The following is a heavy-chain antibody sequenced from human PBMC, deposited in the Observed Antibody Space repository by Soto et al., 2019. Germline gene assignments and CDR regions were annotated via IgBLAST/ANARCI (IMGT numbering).Heavy chain of an antibody. V-gene: IGHV1-2*02. Sequence: ASVKVSCKASGYTFTGYYMDWVRQAPGQGLEWMGWINPNSGGTNYAQKFQGRVTMTRDTSISTAYMELSRLRSDDTAVYYCARTMRNCSGGSCYGLPYYYGMDVWGQGTTVTVSS. CDR2: INPNSGGT. CDR3: ARTMRNCSGGSCYGLPYYYGMDV. CDR1: GYTFTGYY. D-gene: IGHD2-15*01. J-gene: IGHJ6*02.